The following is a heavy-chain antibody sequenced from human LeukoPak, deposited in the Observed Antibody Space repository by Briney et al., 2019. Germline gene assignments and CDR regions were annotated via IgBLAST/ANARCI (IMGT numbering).Heavy chain of an antibody. CDR2: INPDSGGT. D-gene: IGHD3-16*01. V-gene: IGHV1-2*02. CDR3: ARDNDSRDPPHFDY. Sequence: GASVKVSCKASGYTFSGYHMHWVRQAPGQGLEWMGWINPDSGGTTYAQKFQGRVTMTRDTSISTAYMELSRLRSDDTAVYYCARDNDSRDPPHFDYWGQGTLVTVSS. CDR1: GYTFSGYH. J-gene: IGHJ4*02.